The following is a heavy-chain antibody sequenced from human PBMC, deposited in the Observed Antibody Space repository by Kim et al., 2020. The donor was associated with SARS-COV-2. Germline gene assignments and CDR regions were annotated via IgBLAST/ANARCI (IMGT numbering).Heavy chain of an antibody. Sequence: GSTHNNPSLKRRVTISEDKAKSQFSRKVSSVTAADTAGYYCARQGFQWFDPWGQGTLGTVSS. CDR3: ARQGFQWFDP. J-gene: IGHJ5*02. CDR2: GST. V-gene: IGHV4-4*02.